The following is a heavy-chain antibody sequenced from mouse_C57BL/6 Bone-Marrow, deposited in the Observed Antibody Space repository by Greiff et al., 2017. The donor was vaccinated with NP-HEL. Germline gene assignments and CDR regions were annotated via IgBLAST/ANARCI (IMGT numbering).Heavy chain of an antibody. J-gene: IGHJ4*01. V-gene: IGHV5-12*01. CDR3: ARRLPPY. Sequence: EVMLVESGGGLVQPGGSLKLSCAASGFTFSDYYMYWVRQTPEKRLEWVAYISNGGGSTYYPDTVKGRFTISRDNAKNTLYLQMSRLKSEDTAMYYCARRLPPYWGQGTSVTVSS. CDR1: GFTFSDYY. CDR2: ISNGGGST. D-gene: IGHD6-2*01.